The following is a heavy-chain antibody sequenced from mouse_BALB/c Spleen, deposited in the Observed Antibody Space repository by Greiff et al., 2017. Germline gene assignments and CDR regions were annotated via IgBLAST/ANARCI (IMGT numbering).Heavy chain of an antibody. J-gene: IGHJ3*01. V-gene: IGHV1-9*01. Sequence: VQLQQSGAELMKPGASVKISCKATGYTFSSYWIEWVKQRPGHGLEWIGEILPGSGSTNYNEKFKGKATFTADTSSNTAYMQLSSLTSEDSAVYYCARPTMITSAWFAYWGQGTLVTVSA. CDR2: ILPGSGST. CDR1: GYTFSSYW. CDR3: ARPTMITSAWFAY. D-gene: IGHD2-4*01.